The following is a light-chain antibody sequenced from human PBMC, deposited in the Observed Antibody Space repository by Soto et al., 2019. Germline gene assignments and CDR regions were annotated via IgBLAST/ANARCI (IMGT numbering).Light chain of an antibody. CDR2: GSS. CDR3: QQYGSSPRA. V-gene: IGKV3-20*01. CDR1: QSVSATY. Sequence: EVVLTQSPGTLSLSPGERATLSCRASQSVSATYIAWYQQKSGQAPRLLLYGSSSRATGVADRFCGSVSGTEFTLTIDRLEPEDFATYYCQQYGSSPRAFGQGTKVEVK. J-gene: IGKJ1*01.